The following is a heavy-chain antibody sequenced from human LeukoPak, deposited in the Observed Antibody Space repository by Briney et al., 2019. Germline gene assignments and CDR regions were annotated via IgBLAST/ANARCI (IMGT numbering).Heavy chain of an antibody. CDR3: ARCGAVIY. CDR2: VSGSGEYT. V-gene: IGHV3-23*01. CDR1: GFTFSSYA. Sequence: GGSLRLSCAASGFTFSSYATSWVRQAPGKGLEWVSTVSGSGEYTYYADSVKGRFTISRDNPRNTLYLQMNSLRAEDTAVYYCARCGAVIYWGQGTLVTVSS. J-gene: IGHJ4*02. D-gene: IGHD2-8*02.